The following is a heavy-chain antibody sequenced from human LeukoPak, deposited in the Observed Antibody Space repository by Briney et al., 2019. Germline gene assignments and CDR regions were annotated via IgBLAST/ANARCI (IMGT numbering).Heavy chain of an antibody. D-gene: IGHD2-15*01. J-gene: IGHJ5*02. CDR1: GGSISSYY. Sequence: SETLSLTCTVSGGSISSYYWSWIRQPPGKGLEGIGYIYYSGSTNYNPSLKSRVTISVDTSKNQFSLKLSSVTAADTAVYYCARDLPSASGGGRGFDPWGQGTLVTVSS. CDR2: IYYSGST. V-gene: IGHV4-59*01. CDR3: ARDLPSASGGGRGFDP.